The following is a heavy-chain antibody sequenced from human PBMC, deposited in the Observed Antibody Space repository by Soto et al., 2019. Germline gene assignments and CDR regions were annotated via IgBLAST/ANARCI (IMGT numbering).Heavy chain of an antibody. J-gene: IGHJ4*02. D-gene: IGHD2-2*01. CDR3: ARGEDCSSTSCYAYFDY. Sequence: ETLSLTCAVYGGSFSGYYWSWIRQPPGKELEWIGEINHSGSTNYNPSLKSRVTISVDTSKNQFSLKLSSVTAADTAVYYCARGEDCSSTSCYAYFDYWGQGTLVTVSS. CDR2: INHSGST. CDR1: GGSFSGYY. V-gene: IGHV4-34*01.